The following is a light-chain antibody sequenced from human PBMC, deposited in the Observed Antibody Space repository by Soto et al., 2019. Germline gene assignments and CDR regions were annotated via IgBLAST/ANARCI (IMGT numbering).Light chain of an antibody. V-gene: IGKV3D-15*01. CDR1: QSVNTN. Sequence: EVVLTQSPATLSVSPGERATLSCRDSQSVNTNLAWYQHKPGQTPRRLITGASTRATGIPASFGGSGSGTEFTLTISSLQAEDLAVYYCQQYSHWFTFGGGTKVEIK. CDR3: QQYSHWFT. CDR2: GAS. J-gene: IGKJ4*01.